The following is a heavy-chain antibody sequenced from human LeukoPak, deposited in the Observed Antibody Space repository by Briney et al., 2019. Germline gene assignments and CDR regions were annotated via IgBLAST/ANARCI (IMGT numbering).Heavy chain of an antibody. J-gene: IGHJ4*02. V-gene: IGHV1-69*05. Sequence: SVKVSCKASGGTFSSYAISWVRQAPGQGLEWMGGIIPIFGTANYAQKFQGRVTITTDESTSTAYMELSSLRSEDTAVYYCARASGHYDSSGSTLGYWGQGTLVTVSS. CDR3: ARASGHYDSSGSTLGY. CDR1: GGTFSSYA. D-gene: IGHD3-22*01. CDR2: IIPIFGTA.